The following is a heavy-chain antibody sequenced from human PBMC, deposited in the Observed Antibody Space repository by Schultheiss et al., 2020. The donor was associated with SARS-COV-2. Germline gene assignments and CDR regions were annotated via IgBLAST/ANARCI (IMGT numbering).Heavy chain of an antibody. CDR3: ARMLSGYYDY. Sequence: SGPTLVKPTQTLTLTCTFSGFSLSTTGMRVGWIRQPPGKALEWLARIDWDDDKFYTTSLRTRLTISKDTSKNQVVLTMTNMDPVDTSTFYCARMLSGYYDYWGQGTLVTVSS. V-gene: IGHV2-70*04. CDR1: GFSLSTTGMR. J-gene: IGHJ4*02. D-gene: IGHD3-22*01. CDR2: IDWDDDK.